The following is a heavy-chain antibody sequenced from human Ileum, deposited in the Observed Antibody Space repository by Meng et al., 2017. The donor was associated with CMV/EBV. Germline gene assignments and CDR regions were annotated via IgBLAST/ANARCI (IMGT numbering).Heavy chain of an antibody. D-gene: IGHD2-21*01. Sequence: GSLRLSCVVTGFTFSRYSMHWVRQAPGKGLEWVAQISNDGSEKYYVDSVKGRFTISRDNSQKTLSLQMDSLRGEDTAVYYCARVMDNNWYSRYYSMDVWGRGTTVTVSS. CDR1: GFTFSRYS. V-gene: IGHV3-30-3*01. CDR2: ISNDGSEK. CDR3: ARVMDNNWYSRYYSMDV. J-gene: IGHJ6*02.